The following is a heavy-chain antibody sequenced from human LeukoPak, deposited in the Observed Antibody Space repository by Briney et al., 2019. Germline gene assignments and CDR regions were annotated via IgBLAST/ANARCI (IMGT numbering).Heavy chain of an antibody. D-gene: IGHD3-10*01. CDR3: ARDRPLKPSITMVRGQEVLYFDL. CDR2: TIPIFGTA. J-gene: IGHJ2*01. V-gene: IGHV1-69*13. CDR1: RHTYTSYP. Sequence: PVNPPNNTSRHTYTSYPISRHRHAPQQTPDRTAGTIPIFGTANYAQKFQGRVTITADESTSTAYMELSSLRSDDTAVYYCARDRPLKPSITMVRGQEVLYFDLWRRGTLVTVSS.